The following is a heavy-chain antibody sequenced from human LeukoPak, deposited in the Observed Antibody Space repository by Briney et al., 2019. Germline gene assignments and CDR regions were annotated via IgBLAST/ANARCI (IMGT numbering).Heavy chain of an antibody. Sequence: SGPTLVNPTHTLTLTCTFSGCSLNTRGVGVRWIRQPPGRALEWLALIYWDGDRRYSPALKSRLTITKDTSKNEVVLTMTNMDPVDTATYYCAHRKNYYDSSVFDYWGQGTLVTVSS. D-gene: IGHD3-22*01. V-gene: IGHV2-5*02. J-gene: IGHJ4*02. CDR3: AHRKNYYDSSVFDY. CDR1: GCSLNTRGVG. CDR2: IYWDGDR.